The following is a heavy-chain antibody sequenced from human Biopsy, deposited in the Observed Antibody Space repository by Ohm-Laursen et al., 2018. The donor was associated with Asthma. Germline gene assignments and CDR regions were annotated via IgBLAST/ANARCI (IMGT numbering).Heavy chain of an antibody. V-gene: IGHV3-33*01. CDR3: ARGLDYSGRSGFDY. CDR2: IWYSGHKE. J-gene: IGHJ4*02. Sequence: SLRLSCTASGFTFSSYGIHWVRQAPGKGPEWVALIWYSGHKEYYADSVKGRVTISRNNSKNTAYLQMQSLRVEDTAVYYCARGLDYSGRSGFDYWGQGTLVTVSS. CDR1: GFTFSSYG. D-gene: IGHD3-10*01.